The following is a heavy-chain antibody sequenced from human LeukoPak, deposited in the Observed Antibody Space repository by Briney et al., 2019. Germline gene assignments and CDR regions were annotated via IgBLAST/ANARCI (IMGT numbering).Heavy chain of an antibody. D-gene: IGHD3-10*01. CDR3: AGASGSPVDFDY. Sequence: PSETLSLTCTVSGGSISSGGYYWSWIRQHPGKGLEWIGYIYYSGSTYYNPSLKSRVTISVDTSKNQFSLKLSSVTAADTAVYYCAGASGSPVDFDYWGQGTLVTVSS. J-gene: IGHJ4*02. CDR2: IYYSGST. CDR1: GGSISSGGYY. V-gene: IGHV4-31*03.